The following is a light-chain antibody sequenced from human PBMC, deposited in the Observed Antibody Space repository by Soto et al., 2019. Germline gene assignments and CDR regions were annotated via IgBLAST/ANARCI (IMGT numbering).Light chain of an antibody. J-gene: IGLJ1*01. Sequence: VLTQPPSGARAPWQTVTISFTGSSSSLGPGFDVHWYQHVPGKAPKLVLYGNTIRPSGVPDRFSGSKSGSSASLAITGLQAEDEADYYCQSYDSSLTGSSFGTGAKANRP. V-gene: IGLV1-40*01. CDR2: GNT. CDR1: SSSLGPGFD. CDR3: QSYDSSLTGSS.